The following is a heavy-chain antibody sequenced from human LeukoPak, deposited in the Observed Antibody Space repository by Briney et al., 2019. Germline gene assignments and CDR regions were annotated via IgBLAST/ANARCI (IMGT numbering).Heavy chain of an antibody. V-gene: IGHV4-59*08. Sequence: SETLSLTCTVSGGSISSYYWSWIRQPPGKGLEWIGYIYYSGSTNYNSSLKSRVTISVDTSKNQFSLKLSSVTAADTAVYYCARAAVAGTFYYYYYMDVWGKGTTVTVSS. J-gene: IGHJ6*03. CDR3: ARAAVAGTFYYYYYMDV. CDR2: IYYSGST. CDR1: GGSISSYY. D-gene: IGHD6-19*01.